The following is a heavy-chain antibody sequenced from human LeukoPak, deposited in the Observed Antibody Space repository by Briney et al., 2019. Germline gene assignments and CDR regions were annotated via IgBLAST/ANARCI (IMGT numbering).Heavy chain of an antibody. V-gene: IGHV5-51*01. Sequence: AESLEISCEGSGYSITSYWIGWVRQMRGEGLEWIGIIYTGDSDTRYSPSFRGQVTISADKSISTAYLQWSSLKAWDTAMYYCALFTMVRGVITNFDYWGQGTLVTVSS. CDR2: IYTGDSDT. CDR3: ALFTMVRGVITNFDY. CDR1: GYSITSYW. J-gene: IGHJ4*02. D-gene: IGHD3-10*01.